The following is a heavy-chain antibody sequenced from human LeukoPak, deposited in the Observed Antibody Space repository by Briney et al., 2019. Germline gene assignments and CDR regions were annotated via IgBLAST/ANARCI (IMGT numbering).Heavy chain of an antibody. V-gene: IGHV1-24*01. CDR2: FDPEDGET. J-gene: IGHJ3*02. CDR3: ATQYSSSSGHWAFDI. D-gene: IGHD6-6*01. CDR1: GYTLTELS. Sequence: ASVKVSCKVSGYTLTELSMHWVRQAPGKGLEWMGGFDPEDGETIYAQKFQGRVTMTEDTSTDTAYMELGSLRSEDTAVYYCATQYSSSSGHWAFDIWGQGTMVTVSS.